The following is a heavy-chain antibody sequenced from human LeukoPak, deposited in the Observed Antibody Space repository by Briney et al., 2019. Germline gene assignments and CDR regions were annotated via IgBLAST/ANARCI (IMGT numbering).Heavy chain of an antibody. CDR3: ARVGLSSWKGPVGNYFDY. D-gene: IGHD6-13*01. CDR1: GFTFSRYW. Sequence: PGGSLRLSCAASGFTFSRYWMSWVRQAPGKGLEWVGNVKQDGSENYYMDSVKGRFTISRDNAKNSLYLQMNSLRAEDTAVYYCARVGLSSWKGPVGNYFDYWGQGTLVTVSS. CDR2: VKQDGSEN. V-gene: IGHV3-7*01. J-gene: IGHJ4*02.